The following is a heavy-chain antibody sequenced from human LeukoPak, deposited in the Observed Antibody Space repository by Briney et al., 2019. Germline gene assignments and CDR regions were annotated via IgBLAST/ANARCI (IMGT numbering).Heavy chain of an antibody. J-gene: IGHJ4*02. V-gene: IGHV3-53*01. CDR1: GFTVSGNY. CDR2: AYSGGST. CDR3: ATQRSGWRKLGFDY. Sequence: GGSLRLSCAASGFTVSGNYMSWVRQAPGKGLECVSVAYSGGSTYYADSVKGRFTISRDNSKNTLYLQMNSLRAEDTAVYYCATQRSGWRKLGFDYWGQGTLVTVSS. D-gene: IGHD6-19*01.